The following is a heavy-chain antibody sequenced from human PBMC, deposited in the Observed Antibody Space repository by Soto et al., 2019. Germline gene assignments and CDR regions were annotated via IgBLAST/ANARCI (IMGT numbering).Heavy chain of an antibody. Sequence: SVKVSCKALGGTFDSYAVSWVRQAPGQGLEWVGGITPIFRAADYAQKFQGRITITADLSTSTSYMELTSLRSDDTAVYYCARDPRITLIRSYSSLAVWGQGTKVTVSS. CDR2: ITPIFRAA. V-gene: IGHV1-69*13. D-gene: IGHD3-10*01. CDR1: GGTFDSYA. CDR3: ARDPRITLIRSYSSLAV. J-gene: IGHJ6*02.